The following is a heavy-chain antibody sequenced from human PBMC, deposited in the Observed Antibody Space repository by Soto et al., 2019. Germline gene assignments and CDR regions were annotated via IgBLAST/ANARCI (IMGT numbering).Heavy chain of an antibody. CDR1: GFTFSSYG. J-gene: IGHJ6*02. D-gene: IGHD6-19*01. CDR3: AKDWGIAVAGTSSYGMDV. Sequence: QVQLVESGGGVVQPGRSLRLSCAASGFTFSSYGMHWVRQAPGTGLEWVAVISYDGSNKYYADSVKGRFTISRDNSKNTLYLQMNSLRAEDTAVYYCAKDWGIAVAGTSSYGMDVWGQGTTVTVSS. CDR2: ISYDGSNK. V-gene: IGHV3-30*18.